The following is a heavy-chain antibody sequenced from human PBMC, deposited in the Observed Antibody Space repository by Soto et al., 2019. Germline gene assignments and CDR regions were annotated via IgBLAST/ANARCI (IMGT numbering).Heavy chain of an antibody. Sequence: EVQLVESGGGLVKPGGSVGLSCAASGFTFENVWMHWVRQAPGKGLEWVGRIKSKGDGETIEYAEPVKGRFSISRDDSKNTLYLQMNNLKTEDTAVYYCNAYCDFWGGHSPLWGQGTLVAVSS. CDR1: GFTFENVW. CDR3: NAYCDFWGGHSPL. J-gene: IGHJ4*02. V-gene: IGHV3-15*07. D-gene: IGHD3-3*01. CDR2: IKSKGDGETI.